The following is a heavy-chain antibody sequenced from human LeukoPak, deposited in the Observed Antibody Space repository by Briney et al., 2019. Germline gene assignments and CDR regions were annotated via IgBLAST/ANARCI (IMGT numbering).Heavy chain of an antibody. V-gene: IGHV1-18*04. CDR1: GYTFTSYG. CDR3: ARRSSSWDFDY. D-gene: IGHD6-13*01. J-gene: IGHJ4*02. CDR2: ISAYNGNT. Sequence: VSVKFSCTASGYTFTSYGISWVRQAPGQGLEWMGWISAYNGNTNYAQNLQGRVTMTTDTSTSTAYMELRSLRSDDTAVYYCARRSSSWDFDYWGQGTLVTVSS.